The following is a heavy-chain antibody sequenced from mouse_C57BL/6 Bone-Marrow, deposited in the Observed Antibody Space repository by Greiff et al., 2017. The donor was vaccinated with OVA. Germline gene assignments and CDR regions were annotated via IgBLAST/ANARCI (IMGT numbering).Heavy chain of an antibody. CDR2: IDPENGDT. J-gene: IGHJ3*01. CDR3: TTLDGYLFAY. Sequence: EVKLMESGAELVRPGASVKLSCTASGFNIKDDYMHWVKQRPEQGLEWIGWIDPENGDTEYASKFQGKATITADTSSNTAYLQLSSLTSGDTAVYYCTTLDGYLFAYWGQGTLVTVSA. V-gene: IGHV14-4*01. D-gene: IGHD2-3*01. CDR1: GFNIKDDY.